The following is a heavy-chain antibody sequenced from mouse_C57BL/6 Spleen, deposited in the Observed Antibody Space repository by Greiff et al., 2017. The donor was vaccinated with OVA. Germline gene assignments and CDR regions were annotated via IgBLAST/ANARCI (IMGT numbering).Heavy chain of an antibody. CDR2: INPNNGGT. CDR3: ASHYYYGSSYYYYAMDY. D-gene: IGHD1-1*01. J-gene: IGHJ4*01. CDR1: GYTFTDYN. Sequence: EVQLQESGPELVKPGASVKMSCKASGYTFTDYNMHWVKQSHGKSLEWIGYINPNNGGTSYNQKFKGKATLTVNKSSSTAYMELRSLTSEDSAVYYCASHYYYGSSYYYYAMDYWGQGTSVTVSS. V-gene: IGHV1-22*01.